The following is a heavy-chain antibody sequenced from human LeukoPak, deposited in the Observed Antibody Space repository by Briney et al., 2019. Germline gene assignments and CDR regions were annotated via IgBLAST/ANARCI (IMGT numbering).Heavy chain of an antibody. CDR3: ARADSSSWENNYYYYYYMDV. V-gene: IGHV4-30-4*08. Sequence: SETLSLTCTVSGGSIGSGDYYWSWIRQPPGKGLEWIGYIYYSGSTYYNPSLKSRVTISVDTSKNQFSLKLSSVTAADTAVYYCARADSSSWENNYYYYYYMDVWGKGTTVTVSS. CDR2: IYYSGST. J-gene: IGHJ6*03. D-gene: IGHD6-13*01. CDR1: GGSIGSGDYY.